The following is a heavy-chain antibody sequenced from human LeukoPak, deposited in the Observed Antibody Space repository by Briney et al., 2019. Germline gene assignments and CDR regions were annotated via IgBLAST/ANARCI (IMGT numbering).Heavy chain of an antibody. V-gene: IGHV3-30*02. CDR3: AKGGRLLWFGELSDDAFDI. CDR2: IRYDGSNK. CDR1: GFTFSSYD. J-gene: IGHJ3*02. Sequence: SGGSLRLSCAASGFTFSSYDIHWVRQAPGKGLEWVAFIRYDGSNKYYADSVRGRFTISRDNSKNTLYLQMNSLRAEDTAVYYCAKGGRLLWFGELSDDAFDIWGQGTMVTVSS. D-gene: IGHD3-10*01.